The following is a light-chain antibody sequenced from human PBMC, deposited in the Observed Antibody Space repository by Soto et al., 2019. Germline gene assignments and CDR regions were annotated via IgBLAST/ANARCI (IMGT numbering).Light chain of an antibody. CDR2: GVY. Sequence: QSALTQPASVSGSPGQSITISCTGTDSDVGGYNYVSWYQQHPGKAPKLMIYGVYNRPSGVSNRFSGSKSGNTASLTISGLQAEDEADYYCSSFTNNNTPHVVFGGGTKVTVI. CDR1: DSDVGGYNY. J-gene: IGLJ2*01. CDR3: SSFTNNNTPHVV. V-gene: IGLV2-14*01.